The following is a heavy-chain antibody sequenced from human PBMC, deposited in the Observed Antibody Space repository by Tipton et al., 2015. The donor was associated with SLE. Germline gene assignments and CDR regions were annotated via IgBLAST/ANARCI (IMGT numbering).Heavy chain of an antibody. Sequence: SGFTFSSYAMSWVRQVPGKGLEWVSAISGSGGSTYYADSVKGRFTISRDNSKNTLYLQMNSLRAEDTAVYYCARDRGNPYFDYWGQGTLVTVSS. D-gene: IGHD3-10*01. CDR1: GFTFSSYA. CDR2: ISGSGGST. V-gene: IGHV3-23*01. J-gene: IGHJ4*02. CDR3: ARDRGNPYFDY.